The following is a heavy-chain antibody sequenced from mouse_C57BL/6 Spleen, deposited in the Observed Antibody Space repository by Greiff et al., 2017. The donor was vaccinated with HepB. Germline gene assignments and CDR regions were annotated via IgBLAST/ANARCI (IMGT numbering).Heavy chain of an antibody. Sequence: KQPGAELVRPGSSVKLSCKASGYTFTSYWMHWVKQRPIQGLEWIGNIDPSDSETHYNQKFKDKATFTVDKSSSTAYMQLSSLTSEDSAVYYCASHYGSSYYYAMDYWGQGTSVTVSS. D-gene: IGHD1-1*01. CDR2: IDPSDSET. CDR1: GYTFTSYW. J-gene: IGHJ4*01. V-gene: IGHV1-52*01. CDR3: ASHYGSSYYYAMDY.